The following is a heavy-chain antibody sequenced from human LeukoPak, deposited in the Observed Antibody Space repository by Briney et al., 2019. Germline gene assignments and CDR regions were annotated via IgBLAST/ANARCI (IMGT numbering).Heavy chain of an antibody. D-gene: IGHD7-27*01. CDR3: ANLGMGVDY. Sequence: GGSLRLSCAASGFTFSSYDMHWVRQSPGKGLEWVAFIRYDGSNKHYADSVKGRFTISRDNSKNTLYLQMNSLRAEDTAVYLCANLGMGVDYWGQGTLVTVST. CDR1: GFTFSSYD. CDR2: IRYDGSNK. V-gene: IGHV3-30*02. J-gene: IGHJ4*02.